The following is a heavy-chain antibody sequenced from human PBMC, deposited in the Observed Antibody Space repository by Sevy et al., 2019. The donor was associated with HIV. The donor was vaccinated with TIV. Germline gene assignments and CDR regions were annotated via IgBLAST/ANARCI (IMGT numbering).Heavy chain of an antibody. CDR2: IRYDGSDK. CDR1: GFTFSNFG. J-gene: IGHJ4*02. Sequence: GGCLRLSCSASGFTFSNFGMHWVRQVPGKGLEWVTFIRYDGSDKYYAASVKGRFTISRDDSKNTLYLQMDSLRAEDTAIYYCAKDLAGPGRRYFDYWGQGTQVTVSS. CDR3: AKDLAGPGRRYFDY. V-gene: IGHV3-30*02. D-gene: IGHD6-13*01.